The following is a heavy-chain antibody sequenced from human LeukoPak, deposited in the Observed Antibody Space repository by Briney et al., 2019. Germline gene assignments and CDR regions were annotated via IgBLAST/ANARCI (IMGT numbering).Heavy chain of an antibody. CDR2: IYHSGST. CDR3: ARDAYYYNSSGGTGYFQH. V-gene: IGHV4-4*02. Sequence: SETLSLTCAVSAGSISSSNWWSWVRRPPGKGLEWIGEIYHSGSTNYNPSLKSRVTISVDKSKNQFSLKLSSVTAADTAVYYCARDAYYYNSSGGTGYFQHWGQGTLVTVSS. J-gene: IGHJ1*01. D-gene: IGHD3-22*01. CDR1: AGSISSSNW.